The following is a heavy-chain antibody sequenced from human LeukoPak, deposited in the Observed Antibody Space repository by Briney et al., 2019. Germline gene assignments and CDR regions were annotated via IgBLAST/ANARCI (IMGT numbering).Heavy chain of an antibody. CDR1: GFTFSSYA. Sequence: GGSLRLSCAASGFTFSSYAMSWVRQAPGKGLEWVSAISGSGGSTYYADSVKGRFTISRDNSKNTLYLQMNSLRAGDTAVYYCASSTYYDFWSGYYIDYWGQGTLVTVSS. V-gene: IGHV3-23*01. J-gene: IGHJ4*02. CDR2: ISGSGGST. CDR3: ASSTYYDFWSGYYIDY. D-gene: IGHD3-3*01.